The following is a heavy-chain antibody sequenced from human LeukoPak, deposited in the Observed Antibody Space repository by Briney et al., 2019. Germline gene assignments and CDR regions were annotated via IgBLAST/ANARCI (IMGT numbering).Heavy chain of an antibody. CDR2: INPSGGST. Sequence: ASVKVSCKASGYTFTSYYMHWVRPAPGQGLEWMGIINPSGGSTSYAQKFQGRVTMTRDTSTSTVYMELSSLRAEDTAVYYCARDQNHGSGLDYWGQGTLVTVSS. CDR1: GYTFTSYY. J-gene: IGHJ4*02. D-gene: IGHD3-10*01. V-gene: IGHV1-46*01. CDR3: ARDQNHGSGLDY.